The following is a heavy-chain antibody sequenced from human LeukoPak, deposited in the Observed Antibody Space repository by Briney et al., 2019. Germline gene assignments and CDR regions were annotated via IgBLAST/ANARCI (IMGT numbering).Heavy chain of an antibody. J-gene: IGHJ3*02. CDR2: IYSGGST. V-gene: IGHV3-53*05. CDR3: AKDIFCEEGIAAAGPHAFDI. CDR1: GFTVSSNY. Sequence: PGGSLRLSCAASGFTVSSNYMSWVRQAPGKGLEWVSVIYSGGSTYYADSVKGRFTISRDNSKNTLYLQMNSLRAEDTALYYCAKDIFCEEGIAAAGPHAFDIWGQGTMVTVSS. D-gene: IGHD6-13*01.